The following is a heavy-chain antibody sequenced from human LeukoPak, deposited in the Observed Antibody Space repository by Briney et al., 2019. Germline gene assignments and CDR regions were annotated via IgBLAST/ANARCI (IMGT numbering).Heavy chain of an antibody. CDR1: GYTFIDYY. Sequence: GASVNVSCTSSGYTFIDYYIHWVRQAPGQGLEWMGWINPNSGATKYAQKFQGRVSMTRDTSINTAYMDLTNLRSDDTAIFYCARVKKLMPEFEFWGQGTLVTVSS. D-gene: IGHD2-2*01. CDR2: INPNSGAT. J-gene: IGHJ4*02. CDR3: ARVKKLMPEFEF. V-gene: IGHV1-2*02.